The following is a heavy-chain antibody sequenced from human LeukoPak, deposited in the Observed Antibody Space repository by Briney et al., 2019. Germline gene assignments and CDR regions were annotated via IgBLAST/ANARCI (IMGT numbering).Heavy chain of an antibody. Sequence: GGSLRLSCAASGFTFSDYAMSWVRQAPGKGLEWVSVIFSGGSTYYADSVKGRFTISRDNSKNTLYLQMNSLRAEDTAVYYCARDLGYSSGSDAFDIWGQGTMVTVSS. CDR2: IFSGGST. D-gene: IGHD6-19*01. V-gene: IGHV3-66*01. CDR1: GFTFSDYA. J-gene: IGHJ3*02. CDR3: ARDLGYSSGSDAFDI.